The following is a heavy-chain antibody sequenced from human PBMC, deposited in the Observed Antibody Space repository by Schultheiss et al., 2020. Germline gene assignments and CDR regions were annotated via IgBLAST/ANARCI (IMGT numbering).Heavy chain of an antibody. CDR1: GFTFSSYG. Sequence: GGSLRLSCAASGFTFSSYGMHWVRQAPGKGLEWVAVIWYDGSNKYYADSVKGRFTISRDNSKNTLYLQMNTLRAEDTAVYYCARAGYCSGGICRNYYYYAMDVWGQGTTVTVSS. CDR2: IWYDGSNK. V-gene: IGHV3-33*01. CDR3: ARAGYCSGGICRNYYYYAMDV. J-gene: IGHJ6*02. D-gene: IGHD2-15*01.